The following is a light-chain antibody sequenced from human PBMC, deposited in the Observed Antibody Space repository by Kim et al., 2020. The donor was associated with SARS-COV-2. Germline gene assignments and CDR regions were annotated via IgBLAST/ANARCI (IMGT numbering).Light chain of an antibody. V-gene: IGLV6-57*03. CDR1: SGSIASNY. CDR2: EDN. Sequence: NFMLTQPHSVSESPGKTITISCTRSSGSIASNYVQWYQQRPGSAPTPVIYEDNQRPSGVPDRFSGSVDSSSNSASLTISGLKTEDEADYYCQSYENNFWVCGGGTKLTVL. J-gene: IGLJ3*02. CDR3: QSYENNFWV.